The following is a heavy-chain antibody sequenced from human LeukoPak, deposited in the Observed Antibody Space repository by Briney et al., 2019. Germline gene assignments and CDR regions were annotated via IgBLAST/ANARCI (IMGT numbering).Heavy chain of an antibody. CDR1: GGSISSGGYY. D-gene: IGHD3-10*01. CDR2: IYHSGST. V-gene: IGHV4-30-2*01. CDR3: ARDTATYGSDY. J-gene: IGHJ4*02. Sequence: PSETLSLTCTVSGGSISSGGYYWSWIRQPPGKGLEWIGYIYHSGSTYYNPSLKSRVTVSVDRSKNQFSLKLSSVTAADTAVYYCARDTATYGSDYWGQGTLVTVSS.